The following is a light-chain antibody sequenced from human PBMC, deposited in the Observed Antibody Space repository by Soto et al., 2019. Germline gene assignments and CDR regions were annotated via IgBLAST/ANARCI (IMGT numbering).Light chain of an antibody. CDR2: FAS. CDR1: HSVGSL. J-gene: IGKJ1*01. Sequence: EIVLPQSPATLSLSPGDRATLSCSASHSVGSLLAWYQQKPGQAPRLLMYFASNRATGIPPRFSGSGSGTDFTLNIDSLEPEDFAVFYCQQRSAWPWTFGQGTRVEIK. V-gene: IGKV3-11*01. CDR3: QQRSAWPWT.